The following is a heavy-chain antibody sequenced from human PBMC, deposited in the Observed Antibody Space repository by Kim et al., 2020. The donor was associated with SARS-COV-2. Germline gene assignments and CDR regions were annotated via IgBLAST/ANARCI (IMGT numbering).Heavy chain of an antibody. CDR3: AKGVYDTSMITS. CDR1: GFTFADFA. CDR2: TSWNSGFV. D-gene: IGHD3-16*01. Sequence: GGSLRLSCVASGFTFADFAMHWVRQRPGKGLEWVSSTSWNSGFVSYADSVKGRFAISRDNAKNSLFLQMNSLRPDDTALYYCAKGVYDTSMITSWGQGTL. J-gene: IGHJ5*02. V-gene: IGHV3-9*01.